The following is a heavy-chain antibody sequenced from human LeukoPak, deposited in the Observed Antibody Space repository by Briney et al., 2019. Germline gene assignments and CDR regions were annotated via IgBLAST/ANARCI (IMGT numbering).Heavy chain of an antibody. J-gene: IGHJ4*02. CDR1: GGSISTYY. D-gene: IGHD2-21*02. CDR2: VYPGGST. Sequence: PSETLSLTCTVSGGSISTYYWSWIRQSAGKGLEWIGRVYPGGSTKYNPSLQSRVTMSADTSKNQFSPRVTSVTAADTAVYYCAREGAYCAGDSFLRWGQGTPVIVSS. V-gene: IGHV4-4*07. CDR3: AREGAYCAGDSFLR.